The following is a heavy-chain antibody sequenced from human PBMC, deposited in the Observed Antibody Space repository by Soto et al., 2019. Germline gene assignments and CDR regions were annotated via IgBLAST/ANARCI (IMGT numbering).Heavy chain of an antibody. Sequence: GGSLRLSCAASGFTFSNAWMNWVRQAPGKGLEWVGRIKSKTDGGTTDYAAPVKGRFTISRDDSKNTLYLQMNSLKTEDTAVYYCTTPLRYFDRRHTSPGNPNFDYWGQGTLVTVSS. CDR3: TTPLRYFDRRHTSPGNPNFDY. CDR2: IKSKTDGGTT. CDR1: GFTFSNAW. J-gene: IGHJ4*02. V-gene: IGHV3-15*07. D-gene: IGHD3-9*01.